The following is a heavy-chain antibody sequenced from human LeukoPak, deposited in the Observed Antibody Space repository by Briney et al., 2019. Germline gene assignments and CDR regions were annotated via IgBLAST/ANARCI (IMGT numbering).Heavy chain of an antibody. V-gene: IGHV3-7*01. D-gene: IGHD3-9*01. Sequence: GGSLRLSCGASGFTFNNYWMSWVRQAPGKGLEWVANIRYDGSEKYYVDSVKGRFTISRDNAKNSLYLQMNSLTAEDTAVYYCARDNILTGLTGGQGTLVTVSS. CDR1: GFTFNNYW. J-gene: IGHJ4*02. CDR3: ARDNILTGLT. CDR2: IRYDGSEK.